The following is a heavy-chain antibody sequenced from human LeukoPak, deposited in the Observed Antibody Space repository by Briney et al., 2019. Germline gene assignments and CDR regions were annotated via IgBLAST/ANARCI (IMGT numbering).Heavy chain of an antibody. CDR3: AKSDTGSSGWYSRAWFFDY. D-gene: IGHD6-19*01. CDR1: GFTFSSYA. V-gene: IGHV3-23*01. Sequence: GGSLRLSCAPSGFTFSSYAMSWVRQAPGKGLEWVSAISGSGGSTYYADSVKGRFTISRDNSKNTLYLQMNSLRAEDTAVYYCAKSDTGSSGWYSRAWFFDYWGQGTLVTVAS. J-gene: IGHJ4*02. CDR2: ISGSGGST.